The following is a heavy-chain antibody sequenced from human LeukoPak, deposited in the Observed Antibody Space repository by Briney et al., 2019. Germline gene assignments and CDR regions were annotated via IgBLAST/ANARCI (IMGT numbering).Heavy chain of an antibody. D-gene: IGHD6-19*01. V-gene: IGHV3-30*18. CDR3: AKGMAVAGTRCAFDI. CDR1: GFTFSSYG. Sequence: GGSLRLSCAASGFTFSSYGMHWVRQAPGKGLEWVAVISYDGSNKYYADSVEGRFTISRDNSKNTLYLQMNSLRAEDTAVYYCAKGMAVAGTRCAFDIWGQGTMVTVSS. J-gene: IGHJ3*02. CDR2: ISYDGSNK.